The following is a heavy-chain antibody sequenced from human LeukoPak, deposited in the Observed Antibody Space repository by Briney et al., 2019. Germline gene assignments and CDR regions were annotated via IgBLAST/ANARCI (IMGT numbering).Heavy chain of an antibody. V-gene: IGHV3-48*01. Sequence: GGSLRLSCAASGFTLTSYSMNWVRQAPGKGLEWVSYISSLGRTIYYADSVKGRFTISRDSAKNLLSLHTSSLRAEDTAVYFCARGGYTYGLDYWGQGTLVTVSS. J-gene: IGHJ4*02. CDR3: ARGGYTYGLDY. CDR1: GFTLTSYS. CDR2: ISSLGRTI. D-gene: IGHD5-18*01.